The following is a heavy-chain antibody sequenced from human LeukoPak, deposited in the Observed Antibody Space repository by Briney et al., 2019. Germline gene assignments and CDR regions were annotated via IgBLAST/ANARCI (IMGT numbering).Heavy chain of an antibody. D-gene: IGHD2-2*01. CDR1: GFTFSSYG. J-gene: IGHJ4*02. CDR3: ARTHSSSWGIIDY. Sequence: GGSLRLSCAASGFTFSSYGMHWVRQAPGKGLEWVAVISYDGSNKYYADSVKGRFTISRDNSKNTLYLQMNSLRVEDTAVYYCARTHSSSWGIIDYWGQGTLVTVSS. CDR2: ISYDGSNK. V-gene: IGHV3-30-3*01.